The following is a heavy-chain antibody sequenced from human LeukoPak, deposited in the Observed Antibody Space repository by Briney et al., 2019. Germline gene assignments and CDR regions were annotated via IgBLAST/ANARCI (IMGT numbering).Heavy chain of an antibody. Sequence: GGSLRLSCAASGFTFSSYSMNWVRQAPGKGLEWVSYISSGSGSSIYYADSVKGRFSISRDNAKNSLYLQMNSLRDEDTAVYYCASNYCSGGSCYFPYFDYWGQGTLVTVSS. CDR2: ISSGSGSSI. CDR3: ASNYCSGGSCYFPYFDY. J-gene: IGHJ4*02. D-gene: IGHD2-15*01. V-gene: IGHV3-48*02. CDR1: GFTFSSYS.